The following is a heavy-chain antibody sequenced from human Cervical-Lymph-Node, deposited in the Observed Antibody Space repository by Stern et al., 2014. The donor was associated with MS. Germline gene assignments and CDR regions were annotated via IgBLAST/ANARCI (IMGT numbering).Heavy chain of an antibody. CDR1: GFSFRTYN. D-gene: IGHD3-22*01. J-gene: IGHJ3*02. CDR2: ISSSGSAR. CDR3: ARDYYDGSGYYYAYAFDM. Sequence: EDQLVESGGRLAQPGGSLRLSCAASGFSFRTYNMNWVRQTPGKGPEWISYISSSGSARYYADSVRGRFTISRDNGENSLYLQMDSLRDEDTAVYYCARDYYDGSGYYYAYAFDMWGQGTMVTVSS. V-gene: IGHV3-48*02.